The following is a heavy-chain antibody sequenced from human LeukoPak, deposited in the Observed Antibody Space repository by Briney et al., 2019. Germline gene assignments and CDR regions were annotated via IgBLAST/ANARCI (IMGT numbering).Heavy chain of an antibody. D-gene: IGHD2-21*02. CDR3: ARGGDWLFDY. J-gene: IGHJ4*02. Sequence: SETLSLTCTVSGGSISSGGYYWSWIRQHPGKGLEWIGYIYYSGSTYYNPSLKSRVTISVDKSKNQFSLELNSVTAADTAVYYCARGGDWLFDYWGQGILVTVSS. CDR1: GGSISSGGYY. CDR2: IYYSGST. V-gene: IGHV4-31*03.